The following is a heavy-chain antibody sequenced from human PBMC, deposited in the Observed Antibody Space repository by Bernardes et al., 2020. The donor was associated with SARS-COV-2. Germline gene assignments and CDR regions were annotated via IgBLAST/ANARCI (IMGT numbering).Heavy chain of an antibody. CDR3: AREPRYCSSTSCYQGWFDP. CDR2: ISGSGGST. Sequence: GGSLRLSCAASGFTFSSYAMSWVRQAPGKGLEWVSAISGSGGSTYYADSVKGRFTISRDNSKNTLYLQMNSLRAEDTAVYYCAREPRYCSSTSCYQGWFDPWGQGTLVTVSS. V-gene: IGHV3-23*01. D-gene: IGHD2-2*01. J-gene: IGHJ5*02. CDR1: GFTFSSYA.